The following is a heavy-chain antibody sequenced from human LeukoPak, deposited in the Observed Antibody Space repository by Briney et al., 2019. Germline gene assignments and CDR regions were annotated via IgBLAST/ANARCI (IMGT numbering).Heavy chain of an antibody. Sequence: GGSLRLSCAASGFTFSSYAMSWVRQAPGKGLEWVSAISGSGGSTYCADSVKGRFTISRDNSKNTLYLQMNSLRAEDTAVYYCAKDHFGYYDILTGYYRSKYFDYWGQGTLVTVSS. V-gene: IGHV3-23*01. CDR1: GFTFSSYA. CDR2: ISGSGGST. J-gene: IGHJ4*02. CDR3: AKDHFGYYDILTGYYRSKYFDY. D-gene: IGHD3-9*01.